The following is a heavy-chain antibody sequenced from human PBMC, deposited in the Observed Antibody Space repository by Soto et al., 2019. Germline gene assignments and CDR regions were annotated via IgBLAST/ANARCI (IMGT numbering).Heavy chain of an antibody. Sequence: SETLSLTCTVSGGSISSGGYYWSWIRQHPGKGLEWIGYIYYSGSTYYNPSLKSRVTISVDTSKNQFSLKLSSVTAADTAVYYCARDLMTTGAFDIWGQGTMVTVSS. V-gene: IGHV4-31*03. J-gene: IGHJ3*02. D-gene: IGHD4-17*01. CDR2: IYYSGST. CDR3: ARDLMTTGAFDI. CDR1: GGSISSGGYY.